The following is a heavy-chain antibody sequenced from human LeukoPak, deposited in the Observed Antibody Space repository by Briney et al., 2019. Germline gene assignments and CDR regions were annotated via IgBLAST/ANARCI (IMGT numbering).Heavy chain of an antibody. V-gene: IGHV4-39*07. CDR1: GGSFSSSSYY. CDR3: ARTTVTTHDAFDI. J-gene: IGHJ3*02. CDR2: IYYSGST. D-gene: IGHD4-17*01. Sequence: SETLSLTCTVSGGSFSSSSYYWDWIRQPPGMGLEWIGSIYYSGSTYYNPSIKSRVTISVDTSKNQFSLKLSAVTAADTAVYYCARTTVTTHDAFDIWGQGTMVTVSS.